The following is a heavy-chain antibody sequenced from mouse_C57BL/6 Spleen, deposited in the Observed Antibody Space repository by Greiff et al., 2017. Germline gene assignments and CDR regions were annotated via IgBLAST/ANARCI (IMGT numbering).Heavy chain of an antibody. V-gene: IGHV7-3*01. Sequence: CAASGFTFTDYYMSWVRQPPGKALEWLGFISNKANGYTTEYSASVKGRFTISRDNSQSILYLQMNALRAEDSATYYCARWNFAWFAYWGQGTLVTVSA. CDR2: ISNKANGYTT. CDR3: ARWNFAWFAY. CDR1: GFTFTDYY. J-gene: IGHJ3*01.